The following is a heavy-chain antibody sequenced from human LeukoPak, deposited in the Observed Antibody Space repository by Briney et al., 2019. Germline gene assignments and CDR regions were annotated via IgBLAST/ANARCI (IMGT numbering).Heavy chain of an antibody. D-gene: IGHD5-24*01. J-gene: IGHJ4*02. CDR3: ATPRDGYNYRTFNY. Sequence: SVKVFCKASGGTFSSYAISWVRQAPGQGLEWMGGIIPIFGTANYAQKFQGRVTITTDESTSTAYMELSSLRSEDTAVYYCATPRDGYNYRTFNYWGQGTLVTVSS. V-gene: IGHV1-69*05. CDR2: IIPIFGTA. CDR1: GGTFSSYA.